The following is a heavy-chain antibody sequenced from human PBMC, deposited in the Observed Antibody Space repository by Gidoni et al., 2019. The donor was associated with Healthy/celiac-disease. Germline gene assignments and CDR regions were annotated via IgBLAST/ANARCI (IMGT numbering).Heavy chain of an antibody. CDR2: ISSSSSYI. CDR1: GFTFSSYR. J-gene: IGHJ5*02. V-gene: IGHV3-21*01. D-gene: IGHD2-2*02. CDR3: ARASHRCSSTSCYRPRPFDP. Sequence: EVQLVESGGGLVKPGGSLRLSCAASGFTFSSYRMTWVRQAPGKGLEWVSSISSSSSYIYYADSVKVRFTISRDNAKNSLYLQMNSLRAEDTAVYYCARASHRCSSTSCYRPRPFDPWGQGTLVTVSS.